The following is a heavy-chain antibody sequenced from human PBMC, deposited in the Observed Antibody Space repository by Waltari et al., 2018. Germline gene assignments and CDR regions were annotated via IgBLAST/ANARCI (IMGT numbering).Heavy chain of an antibody. J-gene: IGHJ3*02. CDR3: ARAMQGIAVDDAFDI. V-gene: IGHV4-38-2*01. CDR2: IYHSGST. D-gene: IGHD6-19*01. Sequence: QVQLQESGPGLVKPSETLSLTCAVSGYSISRGYYWGWIRQPPGKGLEWIGSIYHSGSTYYNPSLKRRVTISVDTSKNQFSLKLSSVTAADTAVYYCARAMQGIAVDDAFDIWGQGTMVTVSS. CDR1: GYSISRGYY.